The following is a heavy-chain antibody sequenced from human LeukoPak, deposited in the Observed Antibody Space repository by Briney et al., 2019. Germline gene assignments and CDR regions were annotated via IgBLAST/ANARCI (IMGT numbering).Heavy chain of an antibody. CDR2: ISSSSSYI. Sequence: PGGSLRLSCAASGFTFSSYSMNWVRQAPGKGLEWVSSISSSSSYIYYADSVKGRFTISRDNAKNSLYLQMNSLRAEDTAVYYCAKTHYYGSGSCSRYYFDYWGQGTLVTVSS. J-gene: IGHJ4*02. V-gene: IGHV3-21*04. D-gene: IGHD3-10*01. CDR3: AKTHYYGSGSCSRYYFDY. CDR1: GFTFSSYS.